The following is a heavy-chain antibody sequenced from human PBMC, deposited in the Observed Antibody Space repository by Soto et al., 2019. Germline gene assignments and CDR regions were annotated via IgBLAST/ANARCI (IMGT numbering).Heavy chain of an antibody. Sequence: QITLKESGTSPVKPTQTLTVTCTFSGFSLSNSGVGVAWIRQPPGKALEWLALIYGDNDKRYSPSLKTRLTITKDTSEIQVVLTMTNMDPFDTATYYCAACSLHDDGDYDQGTSHVFDSWGQGTLVTVSS. CDR3: AACSLHDDGDYDQGTSHVFDS. J-gene: IGHJ4*02. D-gene: IGHD4-17*01. CDR2: IYGDNDK. V-gene: IGHV2-5*02. CDR1: GFSLSNSGVG.